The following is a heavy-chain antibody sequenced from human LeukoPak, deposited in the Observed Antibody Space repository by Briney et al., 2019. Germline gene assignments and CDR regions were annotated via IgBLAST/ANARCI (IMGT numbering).Heavy chain of an antibody. Sequence: GGSLRLSCAASGFTFSNYGMHWVRQAPGKGLEWVAFIRYDGSNKYYADSVKGRFTISRDNSKNTLYLQMNSLRAEDTAVYYCAKAGGGWYISEHTLYWGQGTLVTVSS. J-gene: IGHJ4*02. CDR2: IRYDGSNK. D-gene: IGHD6-19*01. CDR3: AKAGGGWYISEHTLY. CDR1: GFTFSNYG. V-gene: IGHV3-30*02.